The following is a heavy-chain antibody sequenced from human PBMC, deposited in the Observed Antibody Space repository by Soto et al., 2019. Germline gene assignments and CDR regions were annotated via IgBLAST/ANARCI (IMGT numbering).Heavy chain of an antibody. J-gene: IGHJ6*03. CDR1: GGSISSYY. V-gene: IGHV4-59*08. CDR2: IYYSGST. D-gene: IGHD6-13*01. Sequence: SETLSLTCTVSGGSISSYYWSWIRQPPGKGLEWIGYIYYSGSTNYNPSLKSRVTISIDTSKNQFSLKLSSVTAADTAVYYCARRVVSSSSAGYYYMDVWGKGTTVTVSS. CDR3: ARRVVSSSSAGYYYMDV.